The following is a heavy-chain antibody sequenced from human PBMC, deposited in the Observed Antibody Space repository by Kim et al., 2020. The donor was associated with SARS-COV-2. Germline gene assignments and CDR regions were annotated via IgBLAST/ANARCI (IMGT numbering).Heavy chain of an antibody. CDR2: K. D-gene: IGHD2-2*01. V-gene: IGHV3-30*07. Sequence: KYKADYAKARFTISRDTSKKTLYLQMNSLSAEDTAVYYCARQSADLGFVYWGQGTLVTVSS. J-gene: IGHJ4*02. CDR3: ARQSADLGFVY.